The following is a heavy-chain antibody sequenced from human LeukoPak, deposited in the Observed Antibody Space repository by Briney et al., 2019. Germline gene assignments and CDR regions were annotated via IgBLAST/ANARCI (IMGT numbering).Heavy chain of an antibody. V-gene: IGHV3-66*01. Sequence: GGSLRFSCAASGFIVRSNYMSWVRQAPGKGLEWVSVIYSGGSTYYADSVKDRFTISRDNSKNTLYLQMNRLRAEDTAVYYCTITYGDYVLGGAFDIWGQGTMVTVSS. CDR1: GFIVRSNY. D-gene: IGHD4-17*01. J-gene: IGHJ3*02. CDR3: TITYGDYVLGGAFDI. CDR2: IYSGGST.